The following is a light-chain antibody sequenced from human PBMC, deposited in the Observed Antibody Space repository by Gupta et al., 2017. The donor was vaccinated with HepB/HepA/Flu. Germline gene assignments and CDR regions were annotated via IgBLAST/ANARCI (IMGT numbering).Light chain of an antibody. Sequence: QSVLTQPPSVSAAPGQKVTISCSGNNSNIGNNDVSWFQLLPRAAPKLLIYDNDKRPSGIPDRFSGSKSGTSANLGITGLQTGDEADYYCGTWDNSLSAWVFGGGTKLTVL. CDR3: GTWDNSLSAWV. CDR1: NSNIGNND. V-gene: IGLV1-51*01. J-gene: IGLJ3*02. CDR2: DND.